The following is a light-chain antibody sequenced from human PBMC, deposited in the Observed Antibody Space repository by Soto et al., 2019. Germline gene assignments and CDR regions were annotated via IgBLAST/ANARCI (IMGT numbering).Light chain of an antibody. Sequence: PGPLSLSPGESATLPCRASHFVSSRSLAWYQQKPGQAPKLLIYGASTRATDIPARFSGSGSGTEFTLTISSLQSEDFAVYYCQQFNNWPWTFGQGTKVDIK. CDR1: HFVSSRS. CDR2: GAS. V-gene: IGKV3-15*01. J-gene: IGKJ1*01. CDR3: QQFNNWPWT.